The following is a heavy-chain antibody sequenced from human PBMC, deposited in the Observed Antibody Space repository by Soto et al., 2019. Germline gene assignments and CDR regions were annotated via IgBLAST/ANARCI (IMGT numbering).Heavy chain of an antibody. CDR3: AHRVYSCSWYGRRGFDI. J-gene: IGHJ3*02. D-gene: IGHD6-13*01. V-gene: IGHV2-5*01. Sequence: PTLVNPTQTLTLTCTCSGCSLSTSGVGVGWIRQPPGKALEWLALIYWNDDKRYSPSLKSRLTITKDTSKNQVVLTMTNMAPVDTATYYCAHRVYSCSWYGRRGFDIWGQGTSLTVSS. CDR1: GCSLSTSGVG. CDR2: IYWNDDK.